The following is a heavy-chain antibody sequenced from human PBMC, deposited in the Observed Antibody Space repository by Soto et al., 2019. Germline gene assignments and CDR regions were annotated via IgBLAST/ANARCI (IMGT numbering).Heavy chain of an antibody. CDR3: AKEFRYYASGSYGMDV. CDR1: EFTFSSYA. V-gene: IGHV3-23*01. D-gene: IGHD3-10*01. Sequence: EVQLLESGGGLVQPGGSLRLSCVASEFTFSSYAMSWVRQAPGKGLEWVSIISGSGDGAYYADSVRGRFTISRDNSKNTLYLQMNSLRAEDTAVYYCAKEFRYYASGSYGMDVWGQGTTVTVSS. CDR2: ISGSGDGA. J-gene: IGHJ6*02.